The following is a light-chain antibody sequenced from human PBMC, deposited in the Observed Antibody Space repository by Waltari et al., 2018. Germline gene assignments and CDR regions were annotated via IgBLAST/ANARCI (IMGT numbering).Light chain of an antibody. CDR1: QSVSSN. CDR2: GAS. V-gene: IGKV3-15*01. J-gene: IGKJ3*01. Sequence: LSVSPGERATLSCRASQSVSSNLAWYQQKPGQAPRLLIYGASTRATGIPARFSGSGSGTEFTLTISSLQSEDFAVYYCQQYNNWPPFTFGPGTKVDIK. CDR3: QQYNNWPPFT.